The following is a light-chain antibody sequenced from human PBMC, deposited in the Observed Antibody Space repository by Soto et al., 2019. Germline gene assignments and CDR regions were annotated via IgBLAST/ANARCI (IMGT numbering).Light chain of an antibody. CDR2: EVS. CDR3: CSYAGSSTYV. Sequence: QSVLTQPASVSVSPGQSITISCTGTSSDVGSYNLVSWYQQHPGKAPKLMIYEVSKRPSGVSNRFSGSKSGNTAPLTISGLQAEDEADYYCCSYAGSSTYVFGTGTKVTVL. J-gene: IGLJ1*01. CDR1: SSDVGSYNL. V-gene: IGLV2-23*02.